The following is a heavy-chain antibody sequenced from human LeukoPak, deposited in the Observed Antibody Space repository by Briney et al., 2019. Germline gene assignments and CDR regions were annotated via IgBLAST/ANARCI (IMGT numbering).Heavy chain of an antibody. V-gene: IGHV3-73*01. J-gene: IGHJ6*03. CDR2: IRSKANSYAT. CDR3: TRHNVSSSSSSAEYYYYMDV. CDR1: GFTFSGSA. Sequence: GGSLRLSCAASGFTFSGSAMHWLRQASGKGLEWVGRIRSKANSYATAYAASVKGRFTISRDDSKNTAYLQMNSLETDATAVYYCTRHNVSSSSSSAEYYYYMDVWGKGTTVTVSS. D-gene: IGHD6-6*01.